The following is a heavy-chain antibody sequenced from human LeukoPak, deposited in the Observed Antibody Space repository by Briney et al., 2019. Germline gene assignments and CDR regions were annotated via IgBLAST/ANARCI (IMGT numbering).Heavy chain of an antibody. J-gene: IGHJ1*01. V-gene: IGHV3-11*04. CDR1: GGSFSGYY. CDR2: ISSSGSTI. Sequence: LSLTCAVYGGSFSGYYWSWIRQAPGKGLEWVSYISSSGSTIYYADSVKGRFTISRDNAKNSLYLQMNSLRAEDTAVYYCARGSEYFQHWGQGTLVTVSS. CDR3: ARGSEYFQH.